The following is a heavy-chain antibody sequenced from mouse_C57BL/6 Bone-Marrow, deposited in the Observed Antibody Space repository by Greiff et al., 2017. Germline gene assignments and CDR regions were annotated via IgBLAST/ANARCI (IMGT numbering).Heavy chain of an antibody. J-gene: IGHJ2*01. V-gene: IGHV5-6*01. D-gene: IGHD1-1*01. CDR1: GFTFSSYG. Sequence: EVKLVESGGDLVKPGGSLKLSCAASGFTFSSYGMSWVRQTPDKRLEWVATISSGGSYTDYPDSVKGRFTISRDNAKNTLYLQMSSLKSEDTAMYYCARHEPYYYGSSLYYFDYWGQGTTLTVSS. CDR2: ISSGGSYT. CDR3: ARHEPYYYGSSLYYFDY.